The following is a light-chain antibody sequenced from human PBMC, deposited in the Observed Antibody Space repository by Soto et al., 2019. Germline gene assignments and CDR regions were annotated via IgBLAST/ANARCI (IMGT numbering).Light chain of an antibody. CDR1: QSVSSSY. V-gene: IGKV3-20*01. J-gene: IGKJ1*01. Sequence: EIVLMQSPGTLSLSPGERATLSCRASQSVSSSYLAWYQQKPGQAPRLLIYGASSRATGIPDRFSGSGSGTDFTLTISRLEPEDFAVYYCQQYGSSPPVTFGQGTKV. CDR3: QQYGSSPPVT. CDR2: GAS.